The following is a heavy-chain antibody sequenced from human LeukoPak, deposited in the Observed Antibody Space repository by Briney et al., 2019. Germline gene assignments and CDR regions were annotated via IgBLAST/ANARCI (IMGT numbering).Heavy chain of an antibody. CDR1: GGSISSGGYS. Sequence: SQTLSLTCAVSGGSISSGGYSWSWIRQPPGKGLEWIGYIYHSGSTYYNPSLKSRVTISVDTSKNQFSLRLSSVTAADTAVYYCARDLLGPLGPAALYYFDYWGQGTLVTVSS. J-gene: IGHJ4*02. CDR3: ARDLLGPLGPAALYYFDY. CDR2: IYHSGST. D-gene: IGHD6-25*01. V-gene: IGHV4-30-2*01.